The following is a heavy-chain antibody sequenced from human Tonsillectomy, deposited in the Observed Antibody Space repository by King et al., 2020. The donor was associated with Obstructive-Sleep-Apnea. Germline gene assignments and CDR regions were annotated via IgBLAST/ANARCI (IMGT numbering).Heavy chain of an antibody. CDR2: LKSKTAGGTT. D-gene: IGHD6-13*01. CDR1: GFTFSNAW. V-gene: IGHV3-15*01. Sequence: EVQLVESGGGLVKPGGSLRLSCAASGFTFSNAWMSWVRQAPGKGLEWVGRLKSKTAGGTTDYAAPVRRRFTISRDDSQNTLYLQMNSLKTEDTAVYYCTTGYASSWYEVDYWGQGTLVTVSS. J-gene: IGHJ4*02. CDR3: TTGYASSWYEVDY.